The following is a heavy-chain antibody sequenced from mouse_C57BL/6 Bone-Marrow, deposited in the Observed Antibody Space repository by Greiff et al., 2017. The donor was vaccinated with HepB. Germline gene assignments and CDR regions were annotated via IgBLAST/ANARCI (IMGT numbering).Heavy chain of an antibody. Sequence: QVQLKESGAELVKPGASVKISCKASGYAFSSYWMNWVKQRPGKGLEWIGQIYPGDGDTNYNGKFKGKATLTADKTSSTAYMQLSSLTSEDSAVYFCARARPHYRDYAMDYWGQGTSVTVSS. CDR1: GYAFSSYW. J-gene: IGHJ4*01. D-gene: IGHD5-5*01. CDR3: ARARPHYRDYAMDY. V-gene: IGHV1-80*01. CDR2: IYPGDGDT.